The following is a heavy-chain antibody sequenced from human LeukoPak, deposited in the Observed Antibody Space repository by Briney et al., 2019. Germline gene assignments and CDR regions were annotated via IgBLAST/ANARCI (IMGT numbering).Heavy chain of an antibody. V-gene: IGHV3-21*01. CDR3: ARDTRRDFSGYYYDAFDI. CDR2: ISSSSSYI. CDR1: GFTFSSYS. D-gene: IGHD3-22*01. Sequence: PGGSLRLSCAASGFTFSSYSMNWVRQAPGKGLEWVSSISSSSSYIYYADSVKGRFTISRDNAKNSLYLQMNSLRAEDTAVYYCARDTRRDFSGYYYDAFDIWGQGTMVTVSS. J-gene: IGHJ3*02.